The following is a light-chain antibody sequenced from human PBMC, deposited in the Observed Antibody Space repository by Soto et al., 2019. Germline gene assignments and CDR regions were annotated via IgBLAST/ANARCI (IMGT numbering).Light chain of an antibody. Sequence: EIVFTQSPCTLSLSQGERATLSGRASQSVSSSYLAWYQQKPGQAPRLLIYGASSRATGIPDRFSGSGSGTDFTLTISRLEPEDFAVYYCQQYGSSLGVTFGGGTKVDIK. CDR2: GAS. CDR1: QSVSSSY. CDR3: QQYGSSLGVT. V-gene: IGKV3-20*01. J-gene: IGKJ4*01.